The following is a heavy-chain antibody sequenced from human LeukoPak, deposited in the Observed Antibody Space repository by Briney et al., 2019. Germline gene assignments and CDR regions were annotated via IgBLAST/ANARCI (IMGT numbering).Heavy chain of an antibody. CDR3: ARAWGEDIAARPYYFDY. D-gene: IGHD6-6*01. V-gene: IGHV1-18*01. Sequence: ASVKVSCMCSGYTFSNYPIRWVRQAAGQGLEWMGWISAYNGNTNYAPKLQGRVTMTTDTSTSAAYMELRSLRSDDTAVYYCARAWGEDIAARPYYFDYWGQGSLVTVSS. J-gene: IGHJ4*02. CDR1: GYTFSNYP. CDR2: ISAYNGNT.